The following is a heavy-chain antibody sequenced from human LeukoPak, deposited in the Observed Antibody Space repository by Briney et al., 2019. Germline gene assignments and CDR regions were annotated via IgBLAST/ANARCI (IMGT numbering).Heavy chain of an antibody. Sequence: PGGSLRLSCAASGFAFSNYWMHWVRQVPGKGLVWVSRITRDGSYANYADSVKGRFTFSRDHARNTLYLQMNSLRAEDTAVYYCARDGDGYNFDFWGQGALVTVSS. V-gene: IGHV3-74*01. D-gene: IGHD5-24*01. CDR1: GFAFSNYW. CDR2: ITRDGSYA. J-gene: IGHJ4*02. CDR3: ARDGDGYNFDF.